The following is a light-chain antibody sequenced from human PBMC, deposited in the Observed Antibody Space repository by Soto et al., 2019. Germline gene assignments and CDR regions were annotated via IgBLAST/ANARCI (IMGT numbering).Light chain of an antibody. Sequence: QSVLTQPPSVSGAPGQRVTISCTGSSSNIGAPYDVHWYQQFPGTAPRVIIYGNSNRPSGVPDRFSGSKSGTSASLAITGLQAEDEADYYRQSYDSSLRGSVFGGGTKLTVL. CDR2: GNS. J-gene: IGLJ3*02. CDR3: QSYDSSLRGSV. CDR1: SSNIGAPYD. V-gene: IGLV1-40*01.